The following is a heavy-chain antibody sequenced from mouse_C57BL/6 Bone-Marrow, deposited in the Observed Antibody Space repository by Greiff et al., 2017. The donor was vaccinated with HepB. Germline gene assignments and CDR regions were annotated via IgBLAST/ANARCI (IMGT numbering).Heavy chain of an antibody. CDR3: ARHDYDGAWFAY. CDR2: INSDGGST. V-gene: IGHV5-2*01. J-gene: IGHJ3*01. Sequence: DVKLVESGGGLVQPGESLKLSCESNEYEFPSHDMSWVRKTPEKRLELVAAINSDGGSTYYPDTMERRFIISRDNTKMTLYLQMSSLRSEDTALYYCARHDYDGAWFAYWGQGTLVTVSA. CDR1: EYEFPSHD. D-gene: IGHD2-4*01.